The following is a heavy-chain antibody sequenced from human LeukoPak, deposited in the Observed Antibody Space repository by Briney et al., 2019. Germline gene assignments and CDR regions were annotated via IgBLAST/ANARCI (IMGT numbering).Heavy chain of an antibody. CDR2: ISSSGSTI. CDR1: GFTFSSYE. V-gene: IGHV3-48*03. Sequence: QTGGSLRLSCAASGFTFSSYEMNWVRQAPGKGLEWVSYISSSGSTIYYADSVKGRFTISRDNSKNTLYLQMNSLRAEDTAVYYCAKDHGQWLFHYYYYMDVWGKGTTVTISS. D-gene: IGHD6-19*01. CDR3: AKDHGQWLFHYYYYMDV. J-gene: IGHJ6*03.